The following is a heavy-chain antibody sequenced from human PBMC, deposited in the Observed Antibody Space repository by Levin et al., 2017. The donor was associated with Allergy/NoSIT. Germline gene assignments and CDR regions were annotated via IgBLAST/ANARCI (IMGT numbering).Heavy chain of an antibody. D-gene: IGHD4-17*01. CDR2: IYYNGST. J-gene: IGHJ6*02. CDR1: GDSIPSYH. V-gene: IGHV4-59*01. Sequence: SQTLSLTCSVSGDSIPSYHWSWIRQPPGKGLEWIGYIYYNGSTYYNPSLKSRVTISLDTSKTQFSLKLTSVTAADTAVFYCARTRPLPPDGHYGMDVWGQGTTVIVSS. CDR3: ARTRPLPPDGHYGMDV.